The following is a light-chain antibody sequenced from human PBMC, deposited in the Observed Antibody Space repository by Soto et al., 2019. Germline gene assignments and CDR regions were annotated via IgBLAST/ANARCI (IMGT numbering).Light chain of an antibody. CDR1: QGVSKY. Sequence: DIQMTQSPSSLSASVGDRVTITCRASQGVSKYLAWYQQKPGKVPKLLICDVSSLQSGVPSRFSGSGSGTDFTLSISSLQPEDIATYYCQQYNIVPWTFGQGTKVEIK. CDR2: DVS. J-gene: IGKJ1*01. CDR3: QQYNIVPWT. V-gene: IGKV1-27*01.